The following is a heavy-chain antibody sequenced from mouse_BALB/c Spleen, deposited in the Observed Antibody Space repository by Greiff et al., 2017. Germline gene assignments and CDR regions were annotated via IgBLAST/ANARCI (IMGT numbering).Heavy chain of an antibody. Sequence: EVQLVESGGGLVQPGDSLRLSCASSGFTFTDYYMSWVRQPPGKALEWLGIIRNKANGYSTEYSASVKGRFTIYRDNYQSILYLLMNTLRAEDSATYYCARGMDDFAYWGQGTLVTVSA. J-gene: IGHJ3*01. V-gene: IGHV7-3*02. CDR3: ARGMDDFAY. CDR1: GFTFTDYY. CDR2: IRNKANGYST. D-gene: IGHD2-3*01.